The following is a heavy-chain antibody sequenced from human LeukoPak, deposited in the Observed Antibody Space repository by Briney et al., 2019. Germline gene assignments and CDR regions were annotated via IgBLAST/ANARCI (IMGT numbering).Heavy chain of an antibody. V-gene: IGHV3-48*02. D-gene: IGHD3-22*01. CDR2: ISRTGNTI. CDR1: GFTFSSYG. J-gene: IGHJ4*02. Sequence: GGSLRLSCAASGFTFSSYGMNWVRQAPGKGLEWISYISRTGNTIYYTDSVKGRFTTSRDNVKNSMYLQMNSLRDEDTAVYYCARMAPYYYETSGYDYWGQGTLVTVSS. CDR3: ARMAPYYYETSGYDY.